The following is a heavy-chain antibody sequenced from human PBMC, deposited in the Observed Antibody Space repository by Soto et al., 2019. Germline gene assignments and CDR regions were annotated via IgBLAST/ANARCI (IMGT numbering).Heavy chain of an antibody. D-gene: IGHD3-3*01. CDR1: GFTFSSYA. V-gene: IGHV3-23*01. CDR2: ISGSGGST. Sequence: GGSLRLSCAASGFTFSSYAMSWVRQAPGKGLEWVSAISGSGGSTYYADSVKGRLTISRDNSKNTLYLQMNSLRAEDTAVYYCAKDKALEWLSKYYYYGMDVWGQGTTVTVSS. J-gene: IGHJ6*02. CDR3: AKDKALEWLSKYYYYGMDV.